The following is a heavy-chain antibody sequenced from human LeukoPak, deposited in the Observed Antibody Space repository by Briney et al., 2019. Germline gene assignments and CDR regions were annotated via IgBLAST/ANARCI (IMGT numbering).Heavy chain of an antibody. CDR3: ARDEGIYPTRWFDP. J-gene: IGHJ5*02. V-gene: IGHV1-2*02. Sequence: GASVKVSCTASGYTFTGYYMHWVRQAPGQGLEWMGWINPNSGGTNYAQKFQGRVTMTRDTSISTAYMELSRLRPDDMAVYDCARDEGIYPTRWFDPWGQGTLVTVSS. CDR1: GYTFTGYY. D-gene: IGHD5-12*01. CDR2: INPNSGGT.